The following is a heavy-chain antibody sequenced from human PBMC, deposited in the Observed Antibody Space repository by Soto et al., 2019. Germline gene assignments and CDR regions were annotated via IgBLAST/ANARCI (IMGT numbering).Heavy chain of an antibody. J-gene: IGHJ4*02. D-gene: IGHD3-22*01. CDR2: ISGSGGST. Sequence: PGGSLRLSCAASGFTFSSYAMSWVRQAPGKGLEWVSAISGSGGSTYYADSVKGRFTISRDNSKNTLYLQMNSLKTEDTAVYYCTRGYYYDSSGYYYGSLAAGYWGQGTLVTVSS. CDR1: GFTFSSYA. V-gene: IGHV3-23*01. CDR3: TRGYYYDSSGYYYGSLAAGY.